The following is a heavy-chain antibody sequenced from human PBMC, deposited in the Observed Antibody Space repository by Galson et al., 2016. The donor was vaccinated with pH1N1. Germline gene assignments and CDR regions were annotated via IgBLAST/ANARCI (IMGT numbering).Heavy chain of an antibody. Sequence: SVKVSCKASGYTFTGYYIHWVRQAPGQGLEWMGWINPDSGSTTYAQNLLGRVTITRETSISTAFMEVNSLKADDTPVYYCARVSSSIPFDPWGQGTLVTVSS. CDR2: INPDSGST. V-gene: IGHV1-2*02. CDR1: GYTFTGYY. D-gene: IGHD6-13*01. J-gene: IGHJ5*02. CDR3: ARVSSSIPFDP.